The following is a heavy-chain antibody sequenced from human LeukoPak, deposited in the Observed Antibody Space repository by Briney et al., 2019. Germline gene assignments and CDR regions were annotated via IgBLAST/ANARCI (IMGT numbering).Heavy chain of an antibody. CDR1: GYTFTSYD. V-gene: IGHV1-8*01. CDR2: MNPNSGNT. CDR3: ARARRITMIVVVTSYYFDY. Sequence: GSVKVYCKASGYTFTSYDINWVRQATGQGLEWMGWMNPNSGNTGYAQKFQGRVTMTRNTSISTAYMELSSLRSEETAVYYCARARRITMIVVVTSYYFDYWGQGTLVTVSS. D-gene: IGHD3-22*01. J-gene: IGHJ4*02.